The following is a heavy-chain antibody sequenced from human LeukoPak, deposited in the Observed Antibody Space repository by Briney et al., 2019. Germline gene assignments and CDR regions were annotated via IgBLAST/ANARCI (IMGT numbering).Heavy chain of an antibody. CDR2: INPNSGGT. Sequence: ASVRVSCKASGYTFTSYGISWVRQAPGQGLEWMGWINPNSGGTNYAQKFQGRVTMTRDTSISTAYMELSRLRSDDTAVYYCARWLWSGYYPDYWGQGTLVTVSS. J-gene: IGHJ4*02. CDR3: ARWLWSGYYPDY. V-gene: IGHV1-2*02. CDR1: GYTFTSYG. D-gene: IGHD3-3*01.